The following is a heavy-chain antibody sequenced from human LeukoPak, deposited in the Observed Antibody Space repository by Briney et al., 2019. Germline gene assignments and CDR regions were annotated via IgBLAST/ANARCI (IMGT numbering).Heavy chain of an antibody. Sequence: SETLSLICTVSGGSITGYYWSWIRQPPGKGLEWIGYIHHSGSTDYNPSLKSRVTILVDTSKHQFSLKLSSVTAADTAVYYCVRTRSTWSNDPFDIWGQGTMVTVSS. D-gene: IGHD2-15*01. V-gene: IGHV4-59*08. CDR2: IHHSGST. CDR3: VRTRSTWSNDPFDI. CDR1: GGSITGYY. J-gene: IGHJ3*02.